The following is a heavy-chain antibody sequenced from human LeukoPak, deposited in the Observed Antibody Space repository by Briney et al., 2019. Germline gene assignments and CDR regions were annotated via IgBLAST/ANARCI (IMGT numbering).Heavy chain of an antibody. CDR1: GYSISSGYY. J-gene: IGHJ4*02. CDR2: IYHSGST. CDR3: ARELYSSGYPHSY. D-gene: IGHD3-22*01. Sequence: PSETLSLTCTVSGYSISSGYYWGWIRQPPGKGLEWIGSIYHSGSTYYNPSLKSRVAISVDTSKNQFSLKLSSVTAADTAVYYCARELYSSGYPHSYWGQGTLVTVSS. V-gene: IGHV4-38-2*02.